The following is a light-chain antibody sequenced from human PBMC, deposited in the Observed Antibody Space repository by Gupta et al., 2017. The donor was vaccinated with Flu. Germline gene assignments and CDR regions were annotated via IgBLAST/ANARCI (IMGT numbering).Light chain of an antibody. J-gene: IGLJ3*02. CDR2: ENN. Sequence: SSSNIGNNYVSWYQQLPGTAPKLLIYENNQRPSGIPDRFSGSKSGTSATLDITGLQTGDEADYYCGSWYSGLNTGVFGEGTKLTVL. CDR1: SSNIGNNY. CDR3: GSWYSGLNTGV. V-gene: IGLV1-51*02.